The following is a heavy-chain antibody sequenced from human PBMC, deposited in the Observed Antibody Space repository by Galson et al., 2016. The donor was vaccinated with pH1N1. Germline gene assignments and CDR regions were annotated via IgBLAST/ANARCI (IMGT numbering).Heavy chain of an antibody. Sequence: PALVKPTQTLTLTCTFSGFSLSTSGMCVSWIRQPPGKALEWLALIDWDDDKYYSTPLKTRLTISNDTSKNQVVLTMTNMDPVDTATYYCARLDYGDYSGYFDYWGQGTLVTVSS. V-gene: IGHV2-70*01. CDR3: ARLDYGDYSGYFDY. CDR2: IDWDDDK. D-gene: IGHD4-17*01. J-gene: IGHJ4*02. CDR1: GFSLSTSGMC.